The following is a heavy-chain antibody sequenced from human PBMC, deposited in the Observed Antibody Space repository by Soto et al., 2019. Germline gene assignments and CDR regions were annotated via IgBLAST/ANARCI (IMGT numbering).Heavy chain of an antibody. CDR3: AREPVTSKEYYFDY. CDR1: GYTFTSYY. V-gene: IGHV1-46*01. Sequence: ASVKVSCKASGYTFTSYYMHWVRQAPGQGREWMGKINPSGGSTSYAQKFQGRVTMTRDRSTSTVYMELSSLRSKDKAVYYCAREPVTSKEYYFDYWGQGTLVTVSS. D-gene: IGHD4-17*01. CDR2: INPSGGST. J-gene: IGHJ4*02.